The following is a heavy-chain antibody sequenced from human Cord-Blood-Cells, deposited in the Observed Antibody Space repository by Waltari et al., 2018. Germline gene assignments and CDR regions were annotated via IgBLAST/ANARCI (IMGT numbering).Heavy chain of an antibody. CDR3: TTFTGYSSSQDAFDI. J-gene: IGHJ3*02. Sequence: EVQLVESGGGLVKPGGSLRLSCAAAGFTFSNAWMSWVRQSTGTGLEWVGRIKSKTDGGTTDYAAPVKGRFTISRDDSKNTLYLQMNSLKTEDTAVYYCTTFTGYSSSQDAFDIWGQGTMVTVSS. CDR2: IKSKTDGGTT. V-gene: IGHV3-15*01. CDR1: GFTFSNAW. D-gene: IGHD6-13*01.